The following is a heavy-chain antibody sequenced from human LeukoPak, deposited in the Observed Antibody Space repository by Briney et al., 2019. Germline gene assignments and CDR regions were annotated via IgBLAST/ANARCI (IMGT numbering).Heavy chain of an antibody. CDR2: FHYSGST. D-gene: IGHD2-21*02. Sequence: SETLSLTCTVSGGPISSSSYYWGWIRQPPGKGLEWIGNFHYSGSTYYNPSLMSRVSISVDMSKNQFSLKLTSVTAADTAVYYCARDKGTYCGGDCPPGVFDPWGQGTLVTVSS. J-gene: IGHJ5*02. CDR1: GGPISSSSYY. V-gene: IGHV4-39*07. CDR3: ARDKGTYCGGDCPPGVFDP.